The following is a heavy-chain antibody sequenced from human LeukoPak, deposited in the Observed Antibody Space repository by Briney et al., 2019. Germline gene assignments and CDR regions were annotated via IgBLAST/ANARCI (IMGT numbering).Heavy chain of an antibody. J-gene: IGHJ4*02. V-gene: IGHV1-18*01. CDR2: ISAYNGNT. D-gene: IGHD2-2*01. CDR3: ARDKFERIYCSSTSCYPFDY. Sequence: GASVKVSCKASGYTFTSYGISWVRQAPGQGLEWMGWISAYNGNTNYAQKLQGRVTMTTDTSTSTAYMELRSLRSDDTAVYYCARDKFERIYCSSTSCYPFDYWGQGTLVTASS. CDR1: GYTFTSYG.